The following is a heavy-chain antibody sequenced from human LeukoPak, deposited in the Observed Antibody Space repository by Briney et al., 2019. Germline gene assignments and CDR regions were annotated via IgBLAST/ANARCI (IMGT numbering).Heavy chain of an antibody. CDR2: INQGGSEK. D-gene: IGHD2-2*01. Sequence: PGGSLRLSCGASGFTFSDYGMSWVRQGPGEGPEWVANINQGGSEKYYADSVKGRFTISRDNAKNSLDLQMNSLRVEDTAIYYCARLAVPPGNRGWYYHHWGQGTLVTVSS. J-gene: IGHJ4*02. CDR1: GFTFSDYG. V-gene: IGHV3-7*03. CDR3: ARLAVPPGNRGWYYHH.